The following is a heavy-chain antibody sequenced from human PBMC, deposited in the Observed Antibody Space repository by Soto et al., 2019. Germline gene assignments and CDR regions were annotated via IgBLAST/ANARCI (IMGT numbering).Heavy chain of an antibody. CDR1: GFTFSSYA. CDR3: AKGGDFLYGMDV. CDR2: ISGSGGST. Sequence: VGSLRLSCAASGFTFSSYAMSWVRQAPGKGLEWVSAISGSGGSTYYADSVKGRFTISRDNSKNTLYLQMNSLRAEDTAVYYCAKGGDFLYGMDVWGQGTPVTVS. V-gene: IGHV3-23*01. J-gene: IGHJ6*02.